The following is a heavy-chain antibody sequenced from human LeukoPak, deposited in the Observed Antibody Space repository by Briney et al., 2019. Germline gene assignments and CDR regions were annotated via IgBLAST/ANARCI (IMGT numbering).Heavy chain of an antibody. V-gene: IGHV4-39*01. CDR1: GGSISSTNYY. D-gene: IGHD1-26*01. Sequence: PSETLSLTCTVSGGSISSTNYYWGWIRQPPGKGLEWIGSIYYSGSTYYNPSLKSRVTISVDTSTDQFSLKLSSVTAADTAVYYCASGSGSYMDYMDVWGKGTTVTVSS. CDR2: IYYSGST. CDR3: ASGSGSYMDYMDV. J-gene: IGHJ6*03.